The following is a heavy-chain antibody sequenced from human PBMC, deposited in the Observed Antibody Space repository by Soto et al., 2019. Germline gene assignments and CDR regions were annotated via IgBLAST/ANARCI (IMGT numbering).Heavy chain of an antibody. CDR1: GDSISSYY. CDR2: IHTTENT. CDR3: ARALTSAAGLYFDY. J-gene: IGHJ4*02. Sequence: ETLSLTCPVSGDSISSYYLSWIRQPAGKGMEWIGRIHTTENTNYNPSLRSRVTMSVDTSNNQFSLKLTSLTAADTAVYYCARALTSAAGLYFDYWGQGTLVTVSS. V-gene: IGHV4-4*07. D-gene: IGHD2-2*01.